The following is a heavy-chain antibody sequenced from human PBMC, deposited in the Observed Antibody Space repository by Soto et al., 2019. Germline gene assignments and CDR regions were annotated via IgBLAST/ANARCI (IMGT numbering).Heavy chain of an antibody. J-gene: IGHJ4*02. V-gene: IGHV4-61*08. CDR3: ASYYDILTGYYKLDY. CDR1: GGSISSGGYY. Sequence: SETLSLTCTVSGGSISSGGYYWSWIRQPPGKGLEWLGYVYYNGSPHYNPSLKSRVSMSIDTSKNQFSLKLSSVTAADTAVYYCASYYDILTGYYKLDYWGQGTLVTVSS. D-gene: IGHD3-9*01. CDR2: VYYNGSP.